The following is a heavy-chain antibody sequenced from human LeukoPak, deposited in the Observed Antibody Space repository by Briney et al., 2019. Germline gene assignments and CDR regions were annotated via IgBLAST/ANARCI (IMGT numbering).Heavy chain of an antibody. CDR3: ANYPTPPYYYYYMDV. CDR1: GFTFSSYG. J-gene: IGHJ6*03. V-gene: IGHV3-23*01. D-gene: IGHD3-16*02. Sequence: PGGSLRLSCAASGFTFSSYGMSWVRQAPGKGLEWVSAISGSGGSTYYADSVKGRFTISRDNSKNTLYLQMNSLRAEDTAVYYCANYPTPPYYYYYMDVWGKGTTVTVSS. CDR2: ISGSGGST.